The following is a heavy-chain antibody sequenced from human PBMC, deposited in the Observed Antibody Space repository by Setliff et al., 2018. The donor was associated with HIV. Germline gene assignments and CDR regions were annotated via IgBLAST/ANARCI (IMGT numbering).Heavy chain of an antibody. CDR1: GFTFSSYA. D-gene: IGHD5-12*01. Sequence: GESLKISCAASGFTFSSYAMSWVRQAPGKGLEWVSAISGSGGSTYYADSVKGRFTISRDNSKNTLYLQMNSLRAEDTAVYYCAKDPRAAVATICDYWGQGTRVTVS. J-gene: IGHJ4*02. V-gene: IGHV3-23*01. CDR3: AKDPRAAVATICDY. CDR2: ISGSGGST.